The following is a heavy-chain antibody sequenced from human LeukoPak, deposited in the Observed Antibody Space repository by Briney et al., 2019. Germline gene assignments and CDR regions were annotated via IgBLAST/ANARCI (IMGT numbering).Heavy chain of an antibody. J-gene: IGHJ4*02. CDR1: GCTFSSYN. CDR2: ISGDSGYI. V-gene: IGHV3-21*01. CDR3: ARIGSSWSFDY. D-gene: IGHD6-13*01. Sequence: GGSLRLSCAASGCTFSSYNMNWVRQAPGKGLEWVSSISGDSGYISYADSVRGRFTISRDNAMNSLYLQMNSLRVEDTAVYYCARIGSSWSFDYWGQGTRVTVSS.